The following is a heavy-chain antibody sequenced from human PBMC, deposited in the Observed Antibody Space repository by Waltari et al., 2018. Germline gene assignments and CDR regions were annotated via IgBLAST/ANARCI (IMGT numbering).Heavy chain of an antibody. Sequence: QVQLVESGGGVVQSGRSLRLSCAASGFTFNTYRMHWVRKALGIGVWWVGFIGNEGSKENNADSVSVRFTSSRVESENRMYLEINSQRAEETAVFYCAMDQYELLWELDYWGQGTLVTVSS. CDR1: GFTFNTYR. D-gene: IGHD2-2*01. CDR2: IGNEGSKE. J-gene: IGHJ4*02. CDR3: AMDQYELLWELDY. V-gene: IGHV3-30*13.